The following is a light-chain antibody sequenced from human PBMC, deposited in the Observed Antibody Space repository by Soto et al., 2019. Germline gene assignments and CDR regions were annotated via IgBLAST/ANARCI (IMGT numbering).Light chain of an antibody. CDR3: CSYAGRITLV. CDR1: NADVGSFNL. Sequence: QSALTQPASVSGSPGQSVTISCTGTNADVGSFNLVSWFQQHPGKAPRLIIYEVTKRPSGVSSRFSGSKSGNTASLTLSGLQAEDEADYYCCSYAGRITLVFGGGTKLTVL. CDR2: EVT. V-gene: IGLV2-23*02. J-gene: IGLJ2*01.